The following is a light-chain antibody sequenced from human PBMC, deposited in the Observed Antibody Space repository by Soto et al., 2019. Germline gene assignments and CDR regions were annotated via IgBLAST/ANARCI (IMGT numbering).Light chain of an antibody. CDR1: QSVSSN. CDR2: GAS. CDR3: QQYGSSPQT. J-gene: IGKJ1*01. V-gene: IGKV3-20*01. Sequence: ETEMTQSPATLAVRQGERGTLYCMASQSVSSNLAWYQQKPGQAPRLLIYGASSRATGIPDRFSGSGSGTDFPLTISRLEPEDFAVYYCQQYGSSPQTFGPGTKVDNK.